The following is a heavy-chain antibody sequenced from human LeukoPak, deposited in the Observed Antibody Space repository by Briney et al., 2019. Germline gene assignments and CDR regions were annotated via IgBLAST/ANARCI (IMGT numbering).Heavy chain of an antibody. CDR1: GGTFSSYA. J-gene: IGHJ5*02. Sequence: ASVKVSCKASGGTFSSYAISWVRQAPGQGLEWMGWMNPNSGNTGYAQKFQGRVTMTRNTSIRTAYMELNSLRSEDTAVYYCARGMQTYNCFDPWGQGTLVTVSS. CDR2: MNPNSGNT. V-gene: IGHV1-8*02. CDR3: ARGMQTYNCFDP.